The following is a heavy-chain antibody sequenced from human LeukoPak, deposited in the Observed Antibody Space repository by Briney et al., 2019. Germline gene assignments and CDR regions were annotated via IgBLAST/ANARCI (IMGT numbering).Heavy chain of an antibody. V-gene: IGHV4-30-2*01. Sequence: SETLSLTCTVSGGSISSGGYYWSWIRQPPGKGLEWIGYIYHSGSTYYNPSLKSRVTISVDRSKNQFSLKLSSVTAADTAVYYCATDRLPDIVVVPAVTLGYWGQGTLVTVSS. D-gene: IGHD2-2*01. CDR3: ATDRLPDIVVVPAVTLGY. J-gene: IGHJ4*02. CDR2: IYHSGST. CDR1: GGSISSGGYY.